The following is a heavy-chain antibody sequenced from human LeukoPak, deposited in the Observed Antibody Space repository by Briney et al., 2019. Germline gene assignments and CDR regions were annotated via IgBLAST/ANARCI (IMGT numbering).Heavy chain of an antibody. J-gene: IGHJ4*02. CDR2: ISTYNGDT. D-gene: IGHD2-15*01. V-gene: IGHV1-18*01. CDR3: ERNYCSGGSCLNYFDY. CDR1: GYTFTSYG. Sequence: ASVKVSCKASGYTFTSYGITWVRQAPGQGLEWMGWISTYNGDTNYAQKLQGRVTMTTDTSTSTAYMELRSLRSDDTAVYYCERNYCSGGSCLNYFDYWGQGTLVTVSS.